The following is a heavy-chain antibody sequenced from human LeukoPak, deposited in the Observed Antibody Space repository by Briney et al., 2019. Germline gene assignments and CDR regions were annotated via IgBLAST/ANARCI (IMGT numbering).Heavy chain of an antibody. D-gene: IGHD3-22*01. V-gene: IGHV1-69*13. CDR1: GGTFSSYA. CDR2: IIPIFGTA. CDR3: ARGGLDSSGYYDGMDV. Sequence: SVEVSCKASGGTFSSYAISWVRQAPGQGLEWMGGIIPIFGTANYAQKFQGRVTITADESTSTAYMELISLRSEDTAVYYCARGGLDSSGYYDGMDVWGQGTTVTVSS. J-gene: IGHJ6*02.